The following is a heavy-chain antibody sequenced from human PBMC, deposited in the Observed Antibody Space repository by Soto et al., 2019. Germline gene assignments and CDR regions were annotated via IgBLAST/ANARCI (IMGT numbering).Heavy chain of an antibody. J-gene: IGHJ4*02. CDR3: ARGRRDYYDSSGYYYY. V-gene: IGHV4-34*01. D-gene: IGHD3-22*01. CDR1: GGSFSGYY. Sequence: QVQLQQWGAGLLKPSETLSLTCAVYGGSFSGYYWSWIRQPPGKGLEWIGEINHSGSTNYNPSLKSRVTISVDTSKNQFSLKLSSVTAANTAVYYCARGRRDYYDSSGYYYYWGQGTLVTVSS. CDR2: INHSGST.